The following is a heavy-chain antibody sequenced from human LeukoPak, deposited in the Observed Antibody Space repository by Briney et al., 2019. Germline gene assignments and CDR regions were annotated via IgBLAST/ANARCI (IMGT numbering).Heavy chain of an antibody. CDR3: AWGIAAAGTGYNWFDP. Sequence: SETLSLTCAVYGGSFSGYYWSWIRHPPGKGLELIGEINHSGSTNYNPSLKSRVTISVDTSKNQFSLKLSSVTAADTAVYYCAWGIAAAGTGYNWFDPWGQGTLVTVSS. V-gene: IGHV4-34*01. J-gene: IGHJ5*02. CDR1: GGSFSGYY. CDR2: INHSGST. D-gene: IGHD6-13*01.